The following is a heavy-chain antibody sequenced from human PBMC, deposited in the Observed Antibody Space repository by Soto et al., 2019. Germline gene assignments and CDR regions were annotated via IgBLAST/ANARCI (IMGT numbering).Heavy chain of an antibody. V-gene: IGHV3-23*01. J-gene: IGHJ4*02. CDR2: ISGGGGTT. Sequence: SLRLSCAASGFTFNSYAMSWVRQAPGKGLEWVSAISGGGGTTYYADSVKGRFTISRDNSKNTLYLQMNSLRAEDTAVYYCAKARDSSGSRKFFFDYWGQGTLVTVSS. CDR3: AKARDSSGSRKFFFDY. D-gene: IGHD3-22*01. CDR1: GFTFNSYA.